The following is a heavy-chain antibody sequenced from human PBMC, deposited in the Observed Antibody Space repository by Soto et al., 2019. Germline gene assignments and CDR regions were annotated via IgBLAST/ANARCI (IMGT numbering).Heavy chain of an antibody. CDR2: IRSKAYGGTT. J-gene: IGHJ4*02. D-gene: IGHD4-17*01. CDR1: GFTFGDYA. Sequence: GGSLRLSCTASGFTFGDYAMSWFRQAPGKGLEWVGFIRSKAYGGTTEYAASVKGRFTISRDDSKSIAYLQMNSLKTEDTAVYYCTRYHPTVTSDYWGQGTLVTVSS. CDR3: TRYHPTVTSDY. V-gene: IGHV3-49*03.